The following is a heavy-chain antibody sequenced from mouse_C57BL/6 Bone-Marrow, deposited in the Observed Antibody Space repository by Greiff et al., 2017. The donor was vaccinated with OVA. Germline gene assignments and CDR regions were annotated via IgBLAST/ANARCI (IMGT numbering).Heavy chain of an antibody. Sequence: QVQLQQSGPELVKPGASVKISCKASGYAFSSSWMNWVKQRPGKGLEWIGRIYPGDGDTNYNGKFKGKATLTADKSSSTAYMQLSSLTSEDSAVYFCARVRDYSNYVFDYWGQGTTLTVSS. V-gene: IGHV1-82*01. J-gene: IGHJ2*01. CDR2: IYPGDGDT. CDR1: GYAFSSSW. CDR3: ARVRDYSNYVFDY. D-gene: IGHD2-5*01.